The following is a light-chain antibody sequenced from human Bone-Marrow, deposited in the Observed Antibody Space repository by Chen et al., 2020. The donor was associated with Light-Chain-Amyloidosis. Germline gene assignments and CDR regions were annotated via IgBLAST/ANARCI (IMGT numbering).Light chain of an antibody. J-gene: IGLJ2*01. CDR2: RDT. CDR1: DLPTKY. Sequence: SYELTQPPSASVSPAPTARITCSGDDLPTKYAYWYQQKPGQAPVLVIHRDTERPSGISERFSGSSSGTTATLTISGVQAEDEADYHCQSADSSGTYEVIFGGGTKLTVL. V-gene: IGLV3-25*03. CDR3: QSADSSGTYEVI.